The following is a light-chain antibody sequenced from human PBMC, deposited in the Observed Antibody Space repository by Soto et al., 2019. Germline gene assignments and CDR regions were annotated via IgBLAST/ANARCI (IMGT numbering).Light chain of an antibody. CDR3: QQYGSSPWT. Sequence: EILLTQSPGTLSLSPGERATLSCRASQSVSSSYLAWYQQKPGQAPRLLIYGASSRATGIPERLSGSGSGTDLTLTISRLETEDFAVYYCQQYGSSPWTFGQGTKVDIK. J-gene: IGKJ1*01. V-gene: IGKV3-20*01. CDR1: QSVSSSY. CDR2: GAS.